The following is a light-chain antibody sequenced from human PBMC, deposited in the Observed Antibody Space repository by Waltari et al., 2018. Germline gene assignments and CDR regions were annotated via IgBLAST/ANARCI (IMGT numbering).Light chain of an antibody. CDR2: GAS. CDR1: QSVSNNF. J-gene: IGKJ4*01. CDR3: QQYDSIVLT. V-gene: IGKV3-20*01. Sequence: EIVLTQSPGTLSLSPGERATLSCRASQSVSNNFLNCYQQKPGQAPRLLIYGASSRATGIPDRFSGSGSGTDFTLTISRLEPEDFAVYYCQQYDSIVLTFGGGTKVEI.